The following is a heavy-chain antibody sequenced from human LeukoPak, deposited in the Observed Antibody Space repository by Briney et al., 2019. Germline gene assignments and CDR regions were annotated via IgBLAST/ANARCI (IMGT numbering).Heavy chain of an antibody. Sequence: GGSLRLSCAASGFSFNTAVLSWVRQAPGKGLEWLGRIKTRSDGGTTNYAAPAKGRFTISRDDSKSTLYLQINSLKSEDTGVYYCTTRPKFMGGLDVWGQGTTVTVSS. CDR2: IKTRSDGGTT. CDR3: TTRPKFMGGLDV. J-gene: IGHJ6*02. CDR1: GFSFNTAV. V-gene: IGHV3-15*01.